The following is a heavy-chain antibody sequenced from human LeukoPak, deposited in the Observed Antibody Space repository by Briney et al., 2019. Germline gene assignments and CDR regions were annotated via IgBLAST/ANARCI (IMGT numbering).Heavy chain of an antibody. V-gene: IGHV3-66*01. J-gene: IGHJ4*02. CDR1: GFTVSSNY. Sequence: GGSLRLSCAASGFTVSSNYMSWVRQAPGKGLEWVSVIYAGGSTYYADSVKGRFTISRDNAKNSLYLQMNSLRAEDTAVYYCASSGYYDSSGYLVFDYWGQGTLVTVSS. CDR3: ASSGYYDSSGYLVFDY. D-gene: IGHD3-22*01. CDR2: IYAGGST.